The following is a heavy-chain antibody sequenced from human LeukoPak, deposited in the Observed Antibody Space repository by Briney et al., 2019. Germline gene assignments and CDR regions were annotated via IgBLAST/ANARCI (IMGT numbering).Heavy chain of an antibody. V-gene: IGHV4-34*01. CDR1: GGSFSGYY. D-gene: IGHD5-24*01. CDR2: INHSGST. CDR3: ARVEMATTAFDY. Sequence: SETLSLTCAVYGGSFSGYYWSWIRQPPGKGLEWIGEINHSGSTNYNPSLKSRVNISVDTAKNQFSLKLSSVTAADTAVYYCARVEMATTAFDYWGQGTLVTVSS. J-gene: IGHJ4*02.